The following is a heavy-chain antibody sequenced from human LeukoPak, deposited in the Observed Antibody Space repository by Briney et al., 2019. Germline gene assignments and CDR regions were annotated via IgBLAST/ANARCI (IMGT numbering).Heavy chain of an antibody. D-gene: IGHD3-3*01. J-gene: IGHJ4*02. CDR1: GGSISRSSYY. CDR2: IYYSGST. V-gene: IGHV4-39*01. CDR3: ARQELGGTFNY. Sequence: SETLSLTCTVSGGSISRSSYYWGWIRQPPGKGLEWIGSIYYSGSTYYNPSLKSRVTISADTSKNHFSLKLTSVTAADTAVYYCARQELGGTFNYWGQGTLVTVSS.